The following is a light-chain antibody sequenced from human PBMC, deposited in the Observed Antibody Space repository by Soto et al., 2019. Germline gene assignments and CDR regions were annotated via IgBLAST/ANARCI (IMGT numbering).Light chain of an antibody. J-gene: IGLJ2*01. Sequence: QSALTQPASVSGSPGQSITISCTGTSSDVGGYNYVSWYQQQSGKAPKLMIHEVSNRPSGVSNRFSGSKSGNTASLTISGLQAEDEADYYCSSYTSISTLVFGGGTQLTVL. V-gene: IGLV2-14*01. CDR2: EVS. CDR3: SSYTSISTLV. CDR1: SSDVGGYNY.